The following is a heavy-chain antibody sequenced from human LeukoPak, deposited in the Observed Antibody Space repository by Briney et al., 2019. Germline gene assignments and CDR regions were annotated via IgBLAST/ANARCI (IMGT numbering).Heavy chain of an antibody. CDR2: IDPSDSYT. J-gene: IGHJ6*02. Sequence: HGESLKISCKGSGYSFTNYWISWVRQMPGKGLEWMGRIDPSDSYTNYSPSLQGLVTISADKSISTAYLQWSSLKASDSAMYCCARHAHYYGSGSYSAMDVWGQGTTVTVS. D-gene: IGHD3-10*01. CDR3: ARHAHYYGSGSYSAMDV. V-gene: IGHV5-10-1*01. CDR1: GYSFTNYW.